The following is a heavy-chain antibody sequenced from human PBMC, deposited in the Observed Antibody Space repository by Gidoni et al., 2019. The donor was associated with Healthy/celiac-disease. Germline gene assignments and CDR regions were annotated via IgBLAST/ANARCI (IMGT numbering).Heavy chain of an antibody. J-gene: IGHJ5*02. V-gene: IGHV3-21*01. CDR2: ISSSSSYI. Sequence: EVQLVESGGGLVKPGGSLRLSCAASGFTFSSYSMNWVRQAPGKGLEWVSSISSSSSYIYYADSVKGRFTISKDNAKNSLYLQMNSLRAEDTAVYYCARDQDSSAGGFDPWGQGTLVTVSS. CDR3: ARDQDSSAGGFDP. D-gene: IGHD6-25*01. CDR1: GFTFSSYS.